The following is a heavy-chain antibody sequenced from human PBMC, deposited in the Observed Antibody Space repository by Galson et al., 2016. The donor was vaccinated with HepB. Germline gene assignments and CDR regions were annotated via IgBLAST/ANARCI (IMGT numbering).Heavy chain of an antibody. CDR3: ARRNVDTSFVTWGYFDS. D-gene: IGHD5-18*01. CDR2: VEYIGSA. CDR1: GGFISSTSFH. Sequence: SETLSLTCSVSGGFISSTSFHWGWVRQPPGKGLVWIGDVEYIGSAYYNPSLRSRVTISVDTAKNQFSLRLRSVTAPDTAVYFCARRNVDTSFVTWGYFDSWGPGTLVAVAS. J-gene: IGHJ4*02. V-gene: IGHV4-39*01.